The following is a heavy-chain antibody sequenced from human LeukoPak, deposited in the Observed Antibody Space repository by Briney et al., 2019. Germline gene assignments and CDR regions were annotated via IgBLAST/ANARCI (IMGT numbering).Heavy chain of an antibody. D-gene: IGHD2-15*01. J-gene: IGHJ4*02. CDR2: INSDESST. V-gene: IGHV3-74*01. Sequence: PGGSLRLSCAASGFTSSTYWMHWVRQAPGKGLVWVSRINSDESSTTYADSVKGRFTISRDNAKNTLYLQMNSLRAEDTAVYYCAKSRRAYCSGGSCFGLWDYWGQGTLVTVSS. CDR1: GFTSSTYW. CDR3: AKSRRAYCSGGSCFGLWDY.